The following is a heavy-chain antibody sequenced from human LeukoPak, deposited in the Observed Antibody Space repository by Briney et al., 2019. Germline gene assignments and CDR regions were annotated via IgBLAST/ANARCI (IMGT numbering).Heavy chain of an antibody. D-gene: IGHD5-12*01. Sequence: SETLSLTCTVSGGSISSGSYYWSWIRQPPGKGLEWIGEINHSGSTNYNPSLKSRVTISVDTSKNQFSLKLSSVTAADTAVYYCARGGRGVATMNYYYMDVWGKGTTVTVSS. V-gene: IGHV4-39*07. CDR3: ARGGRGVATMNYYYMDV. CDR2: INHSGST. J-gene: IGHJ6*03. CDR1: GGSISSGSYY.